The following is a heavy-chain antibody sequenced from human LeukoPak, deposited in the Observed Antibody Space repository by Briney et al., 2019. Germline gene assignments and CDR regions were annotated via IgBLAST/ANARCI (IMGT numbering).Heavy chain of an antibody. CDR2: IHHSGST. D-gene: IGHD6-19*01. CDR1: GGSVSGYY. CDR3: ARQDIAVAGTYAFDI. Sequence: PSETLSLTCAVYGGSVSGYYWSWIRQPPGKGLEWIAEIHHSGSTNYNPSLRSRVTISVDTSKNQFSLKLSSVTAADTAVYYCARQDIAVAGTYAFDIWGQGTMVTVSS. V-gene: IGHV4-34*01. J-gene: IGHJ3*02.